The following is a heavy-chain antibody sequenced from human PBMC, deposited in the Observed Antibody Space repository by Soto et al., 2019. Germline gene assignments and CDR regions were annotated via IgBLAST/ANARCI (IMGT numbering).Heavy chain of an antibody. CDR1: GYTFSGYY. CDR2: INPNTGGT. J-gene: IGHJ6*02. D-gene: IGHD5-12*01. Sequence: QVQLVQSGAEVKKPGASVKVSCKASGYTFSGYYMYWVRQAPGQGLEWMGWINPNTGGTNYGQKFQGRVTMTRDTSISTASMELSRLRADDTAVYSCARDGEWLQRYDDYYNGMAVWGQGTTVTVSS. V-gene: IGHV1-2*02. CDR3: ARDGEWLQRYDDYYNGMAV.